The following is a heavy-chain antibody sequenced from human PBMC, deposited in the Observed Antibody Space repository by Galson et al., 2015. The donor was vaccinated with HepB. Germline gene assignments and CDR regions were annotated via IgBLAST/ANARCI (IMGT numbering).Heavy chain of an antibody. CDR2: TSYDGSNK. J-gene: IGHJ6*02. CDR1: GFTFSSYA. Sequence: SLRLSCAASGFTFSSYAIHWVRQAPGYGLQWVAATSYDGSNKYYADSVKGRFIISRDNSKNTLYLQMNSLRAEDTAVYYCAREKTLGTVVVPAAIPVGMDVWGQGTTVIVSS. D-gene: IGHD2-2*01. CDR3: AREKTLGTVVVPAAIPVGMDV. V-gene: IGHV3-30*04.